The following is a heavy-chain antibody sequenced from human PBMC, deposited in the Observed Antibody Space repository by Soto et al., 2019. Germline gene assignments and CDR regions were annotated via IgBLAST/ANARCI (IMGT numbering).Heavy chain of an antibody. J-gene: IGHJ6*03. CDR1: GGTFSSYT. CDR3: ALGYCSGGSCYHPDPYYYYYMDV. V-gene: IGHV1-69*02. CDR2: IIPILGIA. D-gene: IGHD2-15*01. Sequence: SVKVSCKASGGTFSSYTISWVRQAPGQGLEWMGRIIPILGIANYAQKFQGRVTITADKSTSTAYMELSSLRSEDTAVYYCALGYCSGGSCYHPDPYYYYYMDVWGKGTTVTVSS.